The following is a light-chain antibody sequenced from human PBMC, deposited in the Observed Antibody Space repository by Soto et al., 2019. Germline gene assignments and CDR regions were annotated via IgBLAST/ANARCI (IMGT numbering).Light chain of an antibody. CDR1: TSDVAGYNS. CDR3: SSYTSRTTA. Sequence: QSALTQPASVCGSPGQSITISCTGSTSDVAGYNSVSWYQQLPGQAPKLIIYEVNYRPSGVPNRFSGSKSGDTASLTISGLQAEDEGDYYCSSYTSRTTAFGGGTKLTAL. J-gene: IGLJ3*02. V-gene: IGLV2-14*01. CDR2: EVN.